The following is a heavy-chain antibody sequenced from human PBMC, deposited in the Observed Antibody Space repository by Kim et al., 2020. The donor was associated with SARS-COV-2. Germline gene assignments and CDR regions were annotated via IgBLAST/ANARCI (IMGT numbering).Heavy chain of an antibody. J-gene: IGHJ4*02. CDR3: ARDPVGDGYSFFDY. D-gene: IGHD4-4*01. Sequence: GGSLRLSCAVSGLTVTSNHMTWIRQAPGRGLEWVSVIFRGGSTYYAASVQSRFTISRDYYKNTLSLQMNSLRAEDTAIYYCARDPVGDGYSFFDYWGQGTLVTVSS. CDR1: GLTVTSNH. V-gene: IGHV3-53*01. CDR2: IFRGGST.